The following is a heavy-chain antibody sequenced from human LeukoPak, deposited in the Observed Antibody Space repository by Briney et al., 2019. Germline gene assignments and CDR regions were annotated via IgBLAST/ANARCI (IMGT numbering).Heavy chain of an antibody. CDR3: ARLGSGYWSQYYMDV. CDR1: GYRLTNNW. J-gene: IGHJ6*03. D-gene: IGHD3-22*01. V-gene: IGHV5-51*01. CDR2: IYPGYSDT. Sequence: GESLKISCRVSGYRLTNNWIGWVRQVPGKGLEWMGIIYPGYSDTRYSPSFQGQVTFSVDTSTSTVYLQWSSLKASDTAMYYCARLGSGYWSQYYMDVWGKGTTVTVSS.